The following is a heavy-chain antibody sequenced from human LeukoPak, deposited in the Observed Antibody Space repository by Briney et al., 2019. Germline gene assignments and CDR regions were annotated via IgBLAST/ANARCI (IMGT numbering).Heavy chain of an antibody. Sequence: GESLKISCKASGYTFTKYWIAWVRQMPGKGLEWMGIIYPGDSDARYSPSFQGQVTISADKSISTAYLQWGSLRASDTAMYYCARQAPYDNNDYWGQGTLVTVSS. J-gene: IGHJ4*02. CDR2: IYPGDSDA. CDR1: GYTFTKYW. CDR3: ARQAPYDNNDY. D-gene: IGHD1/OR15-1a*01. V-gene: IGHV5-51*01.